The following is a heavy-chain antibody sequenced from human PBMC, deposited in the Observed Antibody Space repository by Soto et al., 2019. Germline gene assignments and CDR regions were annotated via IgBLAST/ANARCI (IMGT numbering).Heavy chain of an antibody. V-gene: IGHV3-48*02. CDR1: GITFSSYS. Sequence: EVQLVESGGGLVQPGESLRLSCTASGITFSSYSMNWVRQAPGKGLEWLSYISSSNLAYADSVKGRFTISRDNAKNSVYLQMNSLRDEDTAVYYCVGDQDVHAPMVHGNYWGRGTRVTVSS. J-gene: IGHJ4*02. CDR3: VGDQDVHAPMVHGNY. CDR2: ISSSNL. D-gene: IGHD2-8*01.